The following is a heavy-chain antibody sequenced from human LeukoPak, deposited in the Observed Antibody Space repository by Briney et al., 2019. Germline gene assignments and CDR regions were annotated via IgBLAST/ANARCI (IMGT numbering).Heavy chain of an antibody. J-gene: IGHJ4*02. CDR1: GGTFSSYA. CDR2: IIPILGIA. D-gene: IGHD1-26*01. CDR3: ARAPYSGRYNVEVH. V-gene: IGHV1-69*04. Sequence: GASVKVSCKASGGTFSSYAISWVRQAPGQGLEWMGRIIPILGIANYAQKFQGRVTITADKSTSTAYMELSSLRSDGTAVFYCARAPYSGRYNVEVHWGQGTLVTVSS.